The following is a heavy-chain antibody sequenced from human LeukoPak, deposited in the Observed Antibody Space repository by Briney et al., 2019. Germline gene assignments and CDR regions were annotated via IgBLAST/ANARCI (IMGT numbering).Heavy chain of an antibody. V-gene: IGHV1-2*06. Sequence: ASVKVSCKASGYTFTGYYMHWVRQAPGQGLEWMGRINPNSGGTNYAQKFQGRVTMTRDTSISTAYMELSRLRSEDTAVYYCAREGGYSYGEIDYWGQGTLVTVSS. CDR2: INPNSGGT. J-gene: IGHJ4*02. CDR3: AREGGYSYGEIDY. D-gene: IGHD5-18*01. CDR1: GYTFTGYY.